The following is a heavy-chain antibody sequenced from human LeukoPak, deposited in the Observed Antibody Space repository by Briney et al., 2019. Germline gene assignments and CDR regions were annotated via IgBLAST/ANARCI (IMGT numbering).Heavy chain of an antibody. CDR1: GYTFTSYG. D-gene: IGHD3-10*01. V-gene: IGHV1-18*04. CDR3: ARDSRPGGVGGRDFDY. CDR2: ISAYNGNT. J-gene: IGHJ4*02. Sequence: ASVKVSCKASGYTFTSYGISWVRQAPGQGLEWMGWISAYNGNTNYAQKLQGRVTMTTDTSTSTAYMELRGLRSDDTAVYYCARDSRPGGVGGRDFDYWGQGTLVTVSS.